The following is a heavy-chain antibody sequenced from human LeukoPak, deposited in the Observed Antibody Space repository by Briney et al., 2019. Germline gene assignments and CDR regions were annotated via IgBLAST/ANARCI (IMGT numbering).Heavy chain of an antibody. Sequence: SETLSLTCAVYGGSFSGYYWSWIRQPPGKGLEWLGEINHSGSTNYNPSLKSRVTISVDTSKNQFSLKLSSVTAADTAVYYCARVGDIAAAGSYYFDYWGQGTLVTVSS. J-gene: IGHJ4*02. D-gene: IGHD6-13*01. CDR3: ARVGDIAAAGSYYFDY. CDR2: INHSGST. CDR1: GGSFSGYY. V-gene: IGHV4-34*01.